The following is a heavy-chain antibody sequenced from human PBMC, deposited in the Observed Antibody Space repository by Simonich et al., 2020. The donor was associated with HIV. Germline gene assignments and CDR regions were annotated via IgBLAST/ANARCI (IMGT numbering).Heavy chain of an antibody. V-gene: IGHV4-34*01. CDR1: GGSFSSYY. Sequence: QVQLQQWGAGLLKPSETLSLTCAVYGGSFSSYYWNWIRQPPGKGLEWIGEINHSGSTNYNPSLKGRVTISVEKSKNQFSLKLSSMTAADTAVYYCAAGHGLLRFLEWEGTYMDVWGKGTTVTVSS. J-gene: IGHJ6*03. CDR2: INHSGST. D-gene: IGHD3-3*01. CDR3: AAGHGLLRFLEWEGTYMDV.